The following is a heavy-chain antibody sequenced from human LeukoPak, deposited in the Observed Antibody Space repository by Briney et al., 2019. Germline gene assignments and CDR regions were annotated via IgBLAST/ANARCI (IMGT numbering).Heavy chain of an antibody. D-gene: IGHD2-2*01. CDR2: INHSGST. J-gene: IGHJ4*02. CDR1: GGCFSGYY. Sequence: SETLSLTCAVDGGCFSGYYWSGIRQPPGKVLEWIGEINHSGSTNYNPSLKSRVTMSVDTSKNQFSLKLSSVTAADTAVYYCARGGYCSSTSCLYFDYWGQGTLVTVSS. V-gene: IGHV4-34*01. CDR3: ARGGYCSSTSCLYFDY.